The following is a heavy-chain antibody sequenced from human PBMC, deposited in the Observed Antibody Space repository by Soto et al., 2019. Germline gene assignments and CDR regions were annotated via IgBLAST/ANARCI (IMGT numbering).Heavy chain of an antibody. Sequence: QVQLVQSGVEVEKPGASVKVSCKASGYTFTSYGVSWVRQAPGQGLEWLGWISAYNGNTNYAQKIQGRVTMTTDTSTSTAYMALRSLRSDDTAVYYCARDVPTVTTGGPDYWGQGTLVTVSS. CDR2: ISAYNGNT. J-gene: IGHJ4*02. D-gene: IGHD4-17*01. CDR1: GYTFTSYG. CDR3: ARDVPTVTTGGPDY. V-gene: IGHV1-18*01.